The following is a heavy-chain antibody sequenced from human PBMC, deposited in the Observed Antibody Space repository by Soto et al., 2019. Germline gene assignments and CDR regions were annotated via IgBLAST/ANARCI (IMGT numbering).Heavy chain of an antibody. CDR1: GFTFSNAW. CDR2: IKSKTDGGTT. V-gene: IGHV3-15*01. Sequence: GSLRLSCAASGFTFSNAWMNWVRQAPGKGLEWVGRIKSKTDGGTTDYAAPVKGRFTISRDDSKNTLFLQMNSLKTEAPAVYYCTTIIRDRSSWGANSYFYYYGIDVWGRLTPITVSS. J-gene: IGHJ6*02. D-gene: IGHD6-13*01. CDR3: TTIIRDRSSWGANSYFYYYGIDV.